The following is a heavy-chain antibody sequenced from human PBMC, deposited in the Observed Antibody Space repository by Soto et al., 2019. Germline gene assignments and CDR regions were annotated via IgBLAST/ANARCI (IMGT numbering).Heavy chain of an antibody. J-gene: IGHJ4*02. CDR3: ARDSLRNGYKNA. Sequence: EAPLVESGGGLVQPAGSLRLSCAASGFTFSNYAMNWIRHAPGKGLEWVAYITSRGPTIYYADSTKGRVNLSRDHAKTSPYRPLNNFRASDTAIYYSARDSLRNGYKNARGQGIRVSVPS. V-gene: IGHV3-48*03. CDR1: GFTFSNYA. D-gene: IGHD5-12*01. CDR2: ITSRGPTI.